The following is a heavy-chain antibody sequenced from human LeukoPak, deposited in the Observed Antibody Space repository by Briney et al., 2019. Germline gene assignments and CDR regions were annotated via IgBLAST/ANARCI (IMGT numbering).Heavy chain of an antibody. J-gene: IGHJ4*02. V-gene: IGHV3-23*01. CDR2: ASGSGANT. CDR3: AKELNVRGPPGY. CDR1: GFTFSHYA. Sequence: PGASLRLSCAASGFTFSHYAMSWVRQAPGKGLEWVSTASGSGANTYYADSVKGRFTISRDNSKNTLYLQMNSLRIEDTAVYYCAKELNVRGPPGYWGQGTLVTVSS. D-gene: IGHD2-8*01.